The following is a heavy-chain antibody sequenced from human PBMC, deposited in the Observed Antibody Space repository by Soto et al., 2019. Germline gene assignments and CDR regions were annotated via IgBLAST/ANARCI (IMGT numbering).Heavy chain of an antibody. J-gene: IGHJ6*02. CDR2: IYYSGST. CDR3: ARDRRDCSSTSCRPRGMDV. D-gene: IGHD2-2*01. CDR1: GGSISSYY. Sequence: SETLSLTCTVSGGSISSYYWSWIRQPPGKGLEWIGYIYYSGSTNYNPSLKSRVTISVDTSKNQFSLKLSSVTAADTAVYYCARDRRDCSSTSCRPRGMDVWGQGTTVTVSS. V-gene: IGHV4-59*01.